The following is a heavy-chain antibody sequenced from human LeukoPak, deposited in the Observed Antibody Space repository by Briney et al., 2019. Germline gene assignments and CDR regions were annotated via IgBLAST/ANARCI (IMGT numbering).Heavy chain of an antibody. D-gene: IGHD5-12*01. CDR3: ARGLGYSGYDYEGGPQYFDY. CDR1: GYTFTSYD. V-gene: IGHV1-8*01. J-gene: IGHJ4*02. Sequence: ASVKVSCKASGYTFTSYDINWVRQATGQGLEWMGWMNPNSGNTGCAQKFQGRVTMTRNTSISTAYMELSSLRSEDTAVYYCARGLGYSGYDYEGGPQYFDYWGQGTLVTVSS. CDR2: MNPNSGNT.